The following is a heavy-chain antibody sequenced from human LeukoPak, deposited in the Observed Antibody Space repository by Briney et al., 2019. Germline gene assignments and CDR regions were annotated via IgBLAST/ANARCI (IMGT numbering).Heavy chain of an antibody. CDR2: FDPEDGET. CDR1: GYTFTGYY. D-gene: IGHD3-10*01. Sequence: VASVKVSCKASGYTFTGYYMHWVRQAPGKGLEWMGGFDPEDGETIYAQKFQGRVTMTEDTSTDTAYMELSSLRSEDTAVYYCARDGEYGTGSYYRGSFDYWGQGILVTVSS. CDR3: ARDGEYGTGSYYRGSFDY. V-gene: IGHV1-24*01. J-gene: IGHJ4*02.